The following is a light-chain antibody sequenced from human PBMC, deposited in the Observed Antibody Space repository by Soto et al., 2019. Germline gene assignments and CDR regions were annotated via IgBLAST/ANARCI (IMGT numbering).Light chain of an antibody. CDR2: GAS. V-gene: IGKV3-15*01. CDR1: QSVSSN. CDR3: QKYNNWPRK. J-gene: IGKJ1*01. Sequence: EIVMTHSPATLSVSPLEMATLSCSASQSVSSNLASYQQKPGQAPRLLIYGASTRATGIPARFSGSGSGTEFTLTISSLQSEDFAVYYCQKYNNWPRKFGQGTKVDIK.